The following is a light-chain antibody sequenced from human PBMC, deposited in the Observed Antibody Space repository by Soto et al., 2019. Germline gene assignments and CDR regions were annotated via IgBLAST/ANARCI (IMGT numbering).Light chain of an antibody. J-gene: IGKJ1*01. V-gene: IGKV1-39*01. CDR3: QQSYTTPWT. Sequence: DIQMTQSPSSLSASVRDKVTITCRASQGIDSYLNWYQQRPGKAPKLLIYAASRLQTGVPSRFSGSGSGIDFTLTINSLQPEDFATYYCQQSYTTPWTFGQGTKVEIK. CDR1: QGIDSY. CDR2: AAS.